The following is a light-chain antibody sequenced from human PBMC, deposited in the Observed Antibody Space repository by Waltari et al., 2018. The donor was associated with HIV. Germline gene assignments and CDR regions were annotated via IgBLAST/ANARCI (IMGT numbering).Light chain of an antibody. CDR1: NTDVGGYNY. CDR2: EVS. V-gene: IGLV2-14*01. J-gene: IGLJ2*01. CDR3: SSYTSSNTLV. Sequence: QSALTQPASVSGSPGQSITISCTGSNTDVGGYNYVSWYQQHPGKAPKLMIYEVSNRPSGVSNRCYGSKSGNTASLTISWLQTEDEADYYCSSYTSSNTLVFGGGTKLTVL.